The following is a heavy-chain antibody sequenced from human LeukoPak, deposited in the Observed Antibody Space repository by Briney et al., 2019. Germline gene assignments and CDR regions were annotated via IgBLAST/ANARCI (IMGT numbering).Heavy chain of an antibody. Sequence: GKPLRLSCAASGFPFSDYWMHWVRQVPGKGLEWVSRINSDGSRISYADSVKGRFTISRDNSKNTLYLQMDSLRAEDTAVYYCAKGCGGDCFILDYWGQGTLVTVSS. CDR2: INSDGSRI. D-gene: IGHD2-21*02. CDR3: AKGCGGDCFILDY. J-gene: IGHJ4*02. CDR1: GFPFSDYW. V-gene: IGHV3-74*01.